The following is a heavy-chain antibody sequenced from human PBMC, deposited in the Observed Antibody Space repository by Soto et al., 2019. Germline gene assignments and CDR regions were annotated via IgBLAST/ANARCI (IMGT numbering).Heavy chain of an antibody. J-gene: IGHJ6*02. CDR1: GYSFTSYW. CDR2: IYPGDSDT. CDR3: AGGGVRGVIPRTRDYYGMDV. Sequence: EVQLVQSGAEVKKPGESLKISCKGSGYSFTSYWIGWVRQMPGKGLEWMGIIYPGDSDTRYSPSFQGQVTISADKSIRTAYLRWSGLKASDTAMYYCAGGGVRGVIPRTRDYYGMDVWGQGTTVTVSS. D-gene: IGHD3-10*01. V-gene: IGHV5-51*01.